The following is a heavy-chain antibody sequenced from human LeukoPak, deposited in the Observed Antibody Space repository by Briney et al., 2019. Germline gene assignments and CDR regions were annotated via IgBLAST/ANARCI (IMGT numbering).Heavy chain of an antibody. CDR1: GFTFSSYA. J-gene: IGHJ5*02. V-gene: IGHV3-23*01. CDR2: ISGSGGST. Sequence: GGSLRLSCAASGFTFSSYAMSWVRQAPGKGLEWVSAISGSGGSTYYADSVKGRFTISRDNSKNTLYMQVNSLIAEDTAVYYCAKDLGYSGSYWKLNLFDPWGQGTLLTVSS. D-gene: IGHD1-26*01. CDR3: AKDLGYSGSYWKLNLFDP.